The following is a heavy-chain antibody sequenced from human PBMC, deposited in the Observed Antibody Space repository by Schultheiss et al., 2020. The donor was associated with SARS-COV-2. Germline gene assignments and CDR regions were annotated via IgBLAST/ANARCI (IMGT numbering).Heavy chain of an antibody. V-gene: IGHV3-23*01. CDR2: ISGSGGST. Sequence: GESLKISCAASGFTFSSYDMHWVRQATGKGLEWVSAISGSGGSTYYADSVKGRFTISRDNSKNTLYLQMNSLRAEDTAVYYCAREWEGAFDIWGQGTMVTVSS. CDR1: GFTFSSYD. J-gene: IGHJ3*02. D-gene: IGHD1-26*01. CDR3: AREWEGAFDI.